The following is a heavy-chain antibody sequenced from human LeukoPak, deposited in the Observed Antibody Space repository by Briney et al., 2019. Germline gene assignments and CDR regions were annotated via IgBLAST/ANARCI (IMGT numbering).Heavy chain of an antibody. Sequence: ASVKVSCKASGYTFTSYYMHWVRQAPGQGLEWMGIINPSGGSTSYAQKFQGRVTMTRDTSTSTVYMELSSLRSEDTAVYYCARDGTGSSSRYYYGMDVWGQGTTVTVSS. CDR1: GYTFTSYY. V-gene: IGHV1-46*01. D-gene: IGHD6-13*01. J-gene: IGHJ6*02. CDR3: ARDGTGSSSRYYYGMDV. CDR2: INPSGGST.